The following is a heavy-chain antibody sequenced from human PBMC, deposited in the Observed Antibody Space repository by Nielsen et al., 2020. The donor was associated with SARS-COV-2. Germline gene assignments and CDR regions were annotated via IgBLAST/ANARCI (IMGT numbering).Heavy chain of an antibody. J-gene: IGHJ5*02. D-gene: IGHD1-26*01. V-gene: IGHV4-30-4*01. CDR2: IYFSGST. CDR3: ARQSPSGSYPEVYRIDP. Sequence: RQAPGKGLEWIGSIYFSGSTYYNPSLKRRLTISVDTSKNQFSLKVTSLTAADTAVYYCARQSPSGSYPEVYRIDPWGQGTLVTVSS.